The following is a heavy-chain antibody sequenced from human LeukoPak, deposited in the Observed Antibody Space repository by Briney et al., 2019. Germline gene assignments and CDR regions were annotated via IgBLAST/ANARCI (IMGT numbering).Heavy chain of an antibody. CDR1: GGSISSYY. CDR3: AATSYYGSGTYDY. CDR2: IYYSGST. V-gene: IGHV4-59*01. J-gene: IGHJ4*02. Sequence: SETLSLTCTVSGGSISSYYWSWIRQPPGKGLEWIGYIYYSGSTNYNPSLKSRVTISVDTSKNQFSLKLSSVTAADTAVYYCAATSYYGSGTYDYWGQGSLVTVSS. D-gene: IGHD3-10*01.